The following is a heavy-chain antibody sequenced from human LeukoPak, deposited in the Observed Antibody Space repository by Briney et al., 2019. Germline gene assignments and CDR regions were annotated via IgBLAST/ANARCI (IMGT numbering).Heavy chain of an antibody. V-gene: IGHV1-46*01. CDR1: GYTFTSYY. Sequence: GASVKVSCKASGYTFTSYYMHWVRQAPGQGLEWMGIINPSGGSTSYAQKFQGRVTMTRDMSTSTVYMELSSLRSEDTAVYYCAREVRYFDWLYYYMDVWGKGTTVTISS. D-gene: IGHD3-9*01. CDR3: AREVRYFDWLYYYMDV. CDR2: INPSGGST. J-gene: IGHJ6*03.